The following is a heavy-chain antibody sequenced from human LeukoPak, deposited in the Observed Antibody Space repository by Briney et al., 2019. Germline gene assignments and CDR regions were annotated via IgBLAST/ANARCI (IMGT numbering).Heavy chain of an antibody. CDR3: AKVLRILLGYYYGSGSYIFDY. J-gene: IGHJ4*02. CDR1: GFTFSSYA. V-gene: IGHV3-23*01. Sequence: PGGSLRLSCAASGFTFSSYAMSWVRQAPGKGLEWVSAISGSGGSTYYADSVKGRFTISRDNSKNTLYLQMNSLRAEDTAVYYCAKVLRILLGYYYGSGSYIFDYWGQGTLVTVSS. D-gene: IGHD3-10*01. CDR2: ISGSGGST.